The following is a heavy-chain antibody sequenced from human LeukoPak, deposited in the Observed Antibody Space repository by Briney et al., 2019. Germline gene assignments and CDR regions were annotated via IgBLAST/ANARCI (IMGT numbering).Heavy chain of an antibody. V-gene: IGHV4-34*01. D-gene: IGHD3-3*01. CDR2: INHSGST. CDR3: ARGHDFWSGYSHPDV. CDR1: GGSFSGYY. J-gene: IGHJ6*02. Sequence: SETLSLTCAVYGGSFSGYYWSWIRQPPGKGLEWIGEINHSGSTNYNPSLKSRVTISVDTSKNQFSLKPSSVTAADTAVYYCARGHDFWSGYSHPDVWGQGTTVTVSS.